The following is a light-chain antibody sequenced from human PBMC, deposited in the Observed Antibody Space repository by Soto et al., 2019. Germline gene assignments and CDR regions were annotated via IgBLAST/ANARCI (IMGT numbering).Light chain of an antibody. CDR3: QHYNNWLGT. CDR1: QAISSN. V-gene: IGKV3-15*01. J-gene: IGKJ4*01. Sequence: EIVMTQSPATLSVSRGERATLSCRANQAISSNLAWYQQKPGQAPRLLIYGASTRATGIPDRFSGSGSGTEFTLTINSLQSEDFAVYYCQHYNNWLGTFGGGTKVDIK. CDR2: GAS.